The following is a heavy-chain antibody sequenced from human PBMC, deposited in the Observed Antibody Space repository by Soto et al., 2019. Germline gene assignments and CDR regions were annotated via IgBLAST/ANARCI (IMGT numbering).Heavy chain of an antibody. V-gene: IGHV4-34*01. CDR1: GGSFSGYY. J-gene: IGHJ6*02. CDR3: ARVRKGIAARNYYYYGMDV. D-gene: IGHD6-6*01. CDR2: INHSGST. Sequence: SETLSLTGAVYGGSFSGYYWSWIRQPPGKGLEWIGEINHSGSTNYNPSLKSRVTISVDTSKNQFSLKLSSVTAADTAVYYCARVRKGIAARNYYYYGMDVWGQGTTVTVSS.